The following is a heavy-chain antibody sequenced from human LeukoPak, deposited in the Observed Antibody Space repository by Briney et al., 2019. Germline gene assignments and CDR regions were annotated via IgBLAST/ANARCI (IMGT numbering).Heavy chain of an antibody. D-gene: IGHD6-6*01. J-gene: IGHJ4*02. V-gene: IGHV3-23*01. Sequence: GGSLRLSCAASGFTFSSYAMSWVPQAPGKGLEWVSVISGSGGSTYYADSVKGRFTISRDNSKNTLYLQMNSLRAEDTAVYYCAKVAGVWAARPPFDYWGQGTLVTVSS. CDR3: AKVAGVWAARPPFDY. CDR1: GFTFSSYA. CDR2: ISGSGGST.